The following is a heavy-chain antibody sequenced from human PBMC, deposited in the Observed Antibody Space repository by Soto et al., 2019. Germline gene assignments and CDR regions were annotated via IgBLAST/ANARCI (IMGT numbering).Heavy chain of an antibody. V-gene: IGHV3-33*01. CDR3: ARGSIVAAEYGMDV. CDR1: GFSFSTYG. D-gene: IGHD6-13*01. Sequence: PWGSLRLSCAASGFSFSTYGMHWVRQAPGKGLEWVAVIWHDGSKTYYADSVKGRLIISRDNSKNTLYVQINSLRAEDRGVYFCARGSIVAAEYGMDVWGQGTTVTVSS. J-gene: IGHJ6*02. CDR2: IWHDGSKT.